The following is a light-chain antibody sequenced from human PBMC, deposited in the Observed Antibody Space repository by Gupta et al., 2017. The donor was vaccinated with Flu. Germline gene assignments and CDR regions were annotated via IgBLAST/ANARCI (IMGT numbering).Light chain of an antibody. V-gene: IGLV2-14*01. J-gene: IGLJ3*02. Sequence: QQHPGKAPKLMIYEVSYRPSGVSNRFSGSKSGNTASLTISGLQAEDEADYYCSSYTNYNTRPWVFGGGTKLTVL. CDR3: SSYTNYNTRPWV. CDR2: EVS.